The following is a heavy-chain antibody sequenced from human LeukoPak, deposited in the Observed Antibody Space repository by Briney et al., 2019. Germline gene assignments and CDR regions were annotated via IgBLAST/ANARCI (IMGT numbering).Heavy chain of an antibody. CDR2: IKQDGSEK. V-gene: IGHV3-7*01. D-gene: IGHD2-15*01. J-gene: IGHJ4*02. CDR1: GCTFSSDW. Sequence: GGSLRLSCAASGCTFSSDWMNWGRQAPGKGQEWVANIKQDGSEKYYVDSVNRRFTISRDNAKNSLYLQMNSLRVENTAVSYCARDPCSAGNCPLRNWGQGTLVTVSS. CDR3: ARDPCSAGNCPLRN.